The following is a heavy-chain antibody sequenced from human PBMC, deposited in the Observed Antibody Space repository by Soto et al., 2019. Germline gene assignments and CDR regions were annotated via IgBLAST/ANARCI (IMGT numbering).Heavy chain of an antibody. CDR3: AKEKYYDILTGSAYCYYYMDV. CDR2: ISYDGSNK. Sequence: GGSLRLSCAASGFTFSSYGMHWVRQAPGKGLEWVAVISYDGSNKYYADSVKGRFTISRDNSKNTLYLQMNSLRAEDTAVYYCAKEKYYDILTGSAYCYYYMDVWGKGTTVTVSS. J-gene: IGHJ6*03. D-gene: IGHD3-9*01. V-gene: IGHV3-30*18. CDR1: GFTFSSYG.